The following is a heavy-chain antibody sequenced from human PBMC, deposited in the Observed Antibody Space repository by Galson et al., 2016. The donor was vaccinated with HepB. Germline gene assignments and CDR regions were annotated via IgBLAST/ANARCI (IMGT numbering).Heavy chain of an antibody. CDR3: AREDIATAGTGFDY. CDR2: IWYEGDNR. J-gene: IGHJ4*02. D-gene: IGHD6-13*01. CDR1: GFTFSSYG. Sequence: SLRLSCAASGFTFSSYGMHWVRQAPGKGLEWVAVIWYEGDNRFYADSVKGRFTISRDNAKNSVYLQMNSLRAEDTAVYYCAREDIATAGTGFDYWGQGTLVTVSS. V-gene: IGHV3-33*01.